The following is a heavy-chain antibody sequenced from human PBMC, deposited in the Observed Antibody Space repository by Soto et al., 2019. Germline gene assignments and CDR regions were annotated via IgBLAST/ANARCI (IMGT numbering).Heavy chain of an antibody. J-gene: IGHJ4*02. CDR2: VPYTGAQT. V-gene: IGHV3-23*01. CDR1: GFNFGNYA. Sequence: EVQLLESGGGLVQPGGSLRLSCTASGFNFGNYAMGWARQAPGKGLEWLSSLAVPYTGAQTYYADSVAGRLTVSRDDSKNTLYLELNSLRAEDTAVYYCAKDWGCIAVAGWTDWGPGTLVTVSS. D-gene: IGHD6-19*01. CDR3: AKDWGCIAVAGWTD.